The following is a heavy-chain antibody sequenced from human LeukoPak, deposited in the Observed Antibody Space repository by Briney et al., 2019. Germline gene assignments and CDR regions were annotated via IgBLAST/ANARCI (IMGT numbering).Heavy chain of an antibody. J-gene: IGHJ5*02. CDR1: GGSFSGYY. V-gene: IGHV4-34*01. D-gene: IGHD6-6*01. Sequence: SETLSLTCAVYGGSFSGYYWSWIRQPPGKGLEWIGEINHSGSTNNNPSLKSRVTISVDTSKNQFSLKLSSVTAADTAVYYCARRDRSSSSVHWFDPWGQGTLVTVSS. CDR3: ARRDRSSSSVHWFDP. CDR2: INHSGST.